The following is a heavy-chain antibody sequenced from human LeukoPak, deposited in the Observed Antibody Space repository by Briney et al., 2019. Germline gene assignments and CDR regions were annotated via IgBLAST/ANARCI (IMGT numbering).Heavy chain of an antibody. V-gene: IGHV3-21*01. D-gene: IGHD2-8*02. J-gene: IGHJ3*02. CDR1: GESISSSNW. CDR2: ITTAGTFK. Sequence: ETLSLTCAVSGESISSSNWWSWVRQAPGKGLEWISSITTAGTFKYYADSLRGRFTISRDNSKNTLYLQMSSLRAEDTAVYYCARDTRGRPHDSFDIWGQGTLVTVSS. CDR3: ARDTRGRPHDSFDI.